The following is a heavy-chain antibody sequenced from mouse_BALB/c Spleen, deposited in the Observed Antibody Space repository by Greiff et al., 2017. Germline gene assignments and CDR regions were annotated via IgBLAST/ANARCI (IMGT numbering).Heavy chain of an antibody. CDR1: GFTFSDYY. J-gene: IGHJ3*01. D-gene: IGHD1-1*01. Sequence: EVKVVESGGGLVKPGGSLKLSCAASGFTFSDYYMYWVRQTPEKRLEWVATISDGGSYTYYPDSVKGRFTISRDNAKNNLYLQMSSLKSEDTAMYYCARDGSYYGSSHFAYWGQGTLVTVSA. V-gene: IGHV5-4*02. CDR2: ISDGGSYT. CDR3: ARDGSYYGSSHFAY.